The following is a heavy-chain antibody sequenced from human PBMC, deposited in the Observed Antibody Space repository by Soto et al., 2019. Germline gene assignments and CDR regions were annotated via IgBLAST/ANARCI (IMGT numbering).Heavy chain of an antibody. CDR1: GFTFSSYS. Sequence: VHLLESGGGLVQPGESLRLSCAASGFTFSSYSMNWVRQAPGKGLEWVSTVGGNGDDTFYADSVKGRFTISRDNSKNTVSLQMNSLRSDDTAVYFCAKRDSGSGRSPPLFGFWGQGTLVTVSS. CDR2: VGGNGDDT. J-gene: IGHJ4*02. CDR3: AKRDSGSGRSPPLFGF. V-gene: IGHV3-23*01. D-gene: IGHD3-10*01.